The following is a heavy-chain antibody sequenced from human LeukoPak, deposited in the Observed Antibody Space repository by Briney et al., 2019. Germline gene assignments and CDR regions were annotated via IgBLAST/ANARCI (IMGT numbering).Heavy chain of an antibody. D-gene: IGHD2-15*01. CDR3: ASLRSGAAFDV. J-gene: IGHJ3*01. Sequence: SETLSLTCTVSGAHISNYYWTWVRQSAAQGLEWIGRLHASESTIYNPSLKSRVTMSIDTSKDQLSLTLTSVTAAYSAVYYCASLRSGAAFDVWGQGTMVTVSS. CDR1: GAHISNYY. CDR2: LHASEST. V-gene: IGHV4-4*07.